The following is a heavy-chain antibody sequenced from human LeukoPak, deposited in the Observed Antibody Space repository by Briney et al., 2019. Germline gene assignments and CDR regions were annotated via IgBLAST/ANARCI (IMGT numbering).Heavy chain of an antibody. CDR2: ISSSGSTI. Sequence: PVGSLRLSCAASGFTFSSYEMNWVRQAPGKGLEWVSYISSSGSTIYYADSVKGRFTISRDNAKNSLYLQMNSLRAEDTAVYYCARDKIGMVTGIDYWGQGTLVTVSS. CDR3: ARDKIGMVTGIDY. CDR1: GFTFSSYE. J-gene: IGHJ4*02. D-gene: IGHD3-3*01. V-gene: IGHV3-48*03.